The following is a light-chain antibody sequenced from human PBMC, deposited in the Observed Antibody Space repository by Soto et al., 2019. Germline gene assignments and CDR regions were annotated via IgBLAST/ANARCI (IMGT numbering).Light chain of an antibody. V-gene: IGLV2-14*03. Sequence: QSVLTQPASVSGFPGQSICITCTRTSSDVGGYNYVSWYQHHPGKAPKLMIFDVSNRPSGVSNRFSGSKSGNTASLTISGLQPEDEADYYCSSYTTSNTRQIVFGTGTKVTVL. J-gene: IGLJ1*01. CDR3: SSYTTSNTRQIV. CDR2: DVS. CDR1: SSDVGGYNY.